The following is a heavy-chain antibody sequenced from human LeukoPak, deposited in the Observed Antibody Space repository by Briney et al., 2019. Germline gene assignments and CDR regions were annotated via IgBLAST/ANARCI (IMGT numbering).Heavy chain of an antibody. V-gene: IGHV1-2*02. CDR3: ARDPKIVHVAVNWFDP. CDR2: INPNNGGT. CDR1: GYTFIDYY. D-gene: IGHD2/OR15-2a*01. Sequence: ASVKVSCKASGYTFIDYYIDWVRQAPGQGLEWMGWINPNNGGTNYAQKFQGRVTMTRDTSISTAYMELSRLTSDDTAVYYCARDPKIVHVAVNWFDPWGQGTLVTVSS. J-gene: IGHJ5*02.